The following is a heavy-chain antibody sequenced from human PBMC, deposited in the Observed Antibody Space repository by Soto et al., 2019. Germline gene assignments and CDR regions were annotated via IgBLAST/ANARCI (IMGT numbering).Heavy chain of an antibody. CDR2: IWYDGSNK. CDR1: GFTFSSYS. J-gene: IGHJ6*02. CDR3: ASEKEYCTNGVCYESYYYYGMEV. D-gene: IGHD2-8*01. V-gene: IGHV3-33*08. Sequence: GGSLRLSCAASGFTFSSYSMNWVRQAPGKGLEWVAVIWYDGSNKYYADSVKGRFTISRDNSKNTLYLQVNSLRAEDTAVYYCASEKEYCTNGVCYESYYYYGMEVWGPGTTVTVSS.